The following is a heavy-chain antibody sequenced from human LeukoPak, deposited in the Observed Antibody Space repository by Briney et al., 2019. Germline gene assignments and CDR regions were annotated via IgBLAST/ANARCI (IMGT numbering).Heavy chain of an antibody. Sequence: PGGSLRLSCAASGFTFDIYAISWVRQAPGKGLEWVSTITNSGDKTFYADSVKGRFTISRDNSKNTLYLQMNSLRAEDTAVYYCAKGGWLHPTADYWGQGTLVTVSS. CDR2: ITNSGDKT. J-gene: IGHJ4*02. V-gene: IGHV3-23*01. CDR1: GFTFDIYA. D-gene: IGHD5-24*01. CDR3: AKGGWLHPTADY.